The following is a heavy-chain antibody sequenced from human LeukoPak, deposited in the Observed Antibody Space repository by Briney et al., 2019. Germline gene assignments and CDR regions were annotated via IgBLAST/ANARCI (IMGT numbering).Heavy chain of an antibody. CDR2: IRQDGIEK. V-gene: IGHV3-7*03. Sequence: GGSLRLSCLTSGFTFSTNAMSWVRQAPGKGLEWVANIRQDGIEKHYVDSVKGRFTISRDNAKNSVYLQMNSLRAEDAAVYYCGRAMDVWGQGTTVTVSS. CDR3: GRAMDV. CDR1: GFTFSTNA. J-gene: IGHJ6*02.